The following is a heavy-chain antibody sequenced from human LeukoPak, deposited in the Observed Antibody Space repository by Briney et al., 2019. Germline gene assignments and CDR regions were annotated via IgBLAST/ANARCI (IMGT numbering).Heavy chain of an antibody. J-gene: IGHJ4*02. CDR3: ARDRTSYYYDSSGYFGY. CDR2: ISSSCSYI. Sequence: GGSLRLSCAASGFTFSSYSMNWVRQAPGKGLEWVSSISSSCSYIYYADSVKGRFTISRDNAKNSLYLQMNSLRAEDTAVYYCARDRTSYYYDSSGYFGYWGQGTLVTVSS. D-gene: IGHD3-22*01. CDR1: GFTFSSYS. V-gene: IGHV3-21*01.